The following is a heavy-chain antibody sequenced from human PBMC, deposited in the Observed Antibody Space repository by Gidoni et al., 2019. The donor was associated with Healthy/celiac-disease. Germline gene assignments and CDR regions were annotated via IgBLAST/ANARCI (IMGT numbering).Heavy chain of an antibody. Sequence: EVQLVESGGGLVKPGGSLRLSCAASGFTFHRSNMNWVRQAPGKGLEWVSSISSSSSYIDYADSVKGRFTISRDNAKNALYLQMNSLRAEDTAVYYCAASRDIVVVPGVFSGQGYWGQGTLVTVSS. CDR1: GFTFHRSN. D-gene: IGHD2-2*01. J-gene: IGHJ4*02. CDR3: AASRDIVVVPGVFSGQGY. CDR2: ISSSSSYI. V-gene: IGHV3-21*01.